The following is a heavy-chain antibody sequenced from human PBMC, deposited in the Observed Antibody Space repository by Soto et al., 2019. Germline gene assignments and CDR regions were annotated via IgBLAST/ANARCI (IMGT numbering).Heavy chain of an antibody. CDR1: GFTFSSYA. V-gene: IGHV3-30-3*01. CDR3: ARPPMGGHGYGDFFSWYFDL. J-gene: IGHJ2*01. CDR2: ISYDGSNK. Sequence: QVQLVESGGGVVQPGRSLRLSCAASGFTFSSYAMHWVRQAPGKGLEWVAVISYDGSNKYYADSVKGRFTISRDNSKNPVYLQMDSLRAEETAVYYCARPPMGGHGYGDFFSWYFDLWGRGTLVTVSS. D-gene: IGHD4-17*01.